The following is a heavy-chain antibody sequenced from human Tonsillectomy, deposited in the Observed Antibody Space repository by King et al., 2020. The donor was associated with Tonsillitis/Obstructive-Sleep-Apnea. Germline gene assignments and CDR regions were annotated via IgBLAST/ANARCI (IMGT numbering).Heavy chain of an antibody. Sequence: VQLVESGGGVVQPGRSLRLSCAASGFTFSSYTMHWVRQAPGKGLEWVAVISYDGSNKYYADSVKGRFTISRDNSKNTLYLQMNSLRAEDTAVYYCARDLRYFEDCYGMAVWGQGTTVTVSS. V-gene: IGHV3-30*04. CDR3: ARDLRYFEDCYGMAV. CDR2: ISYDGSNK. CDR1: GFTFSSYT. J-gene: IGHJ6*02. D-gene: IGHD3-9*01.